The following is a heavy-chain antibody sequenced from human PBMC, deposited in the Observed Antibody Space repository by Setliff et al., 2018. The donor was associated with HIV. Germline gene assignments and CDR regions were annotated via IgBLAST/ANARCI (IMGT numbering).Heavy chain of an antibody. D-gene: IGHD1-26*01. CDR1: GDSINIHSW. Sequence: PSETLSLTCIVSGDSINIHSWWTWVRQPPTKGLEWIGEIYYSGSTDYKPSLKSRVNISVGKSKKQLSLRLSSVTAADTAVYYCARGRQIGVEGAGGFDIWGQGTVVTVSS. J-gene: IGHJ3*02. V-gene: IGHV4-4*02. CDR2: IYYSGST. CDR3: ARGRQIGVEGAGGFDI.